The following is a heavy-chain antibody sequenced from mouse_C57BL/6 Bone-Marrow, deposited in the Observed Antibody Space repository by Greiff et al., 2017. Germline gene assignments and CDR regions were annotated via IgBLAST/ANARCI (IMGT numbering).Heavy chain of an antibody. CDR3: ARERGINLLQDY. D-gene: IGHD1-1*01. V-gene: IGHV5-4*01. CDR2: ISDGGSYT. Sequence: EVQLVESGGGLVKPGGSLKLSCAASGFTFSSYAMSWVRQTPEKRLEWVATISDGGSYTYYPDNVKGRFTISRDNAKNNLYLQMSHLKSEDTAMYYCARERGINLLQDYWGQGTTLTVSS. CDR1: GFTFSSYA. J-gene: IGHJ2*01.